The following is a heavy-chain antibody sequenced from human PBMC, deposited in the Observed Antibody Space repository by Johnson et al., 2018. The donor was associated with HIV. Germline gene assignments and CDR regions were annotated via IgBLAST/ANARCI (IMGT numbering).Heavy chain of an antibody. CDR3: ARGALGAFDI. D-gene: IGHD3-3*02. CDR2: ISSNGGST. J-gene: IGHJ3*02. CDR1: GFTFSSYA. Sequence: VQLVESGGGVVQPGRSLRLSCAASGFTFSSYAMHWVRQAPGKGLEYVSAISSNGGSTYYANSVKGRFTSSRDKAKNSRYRQMNSLRAEDTALYYCARGALGAFDIWGQGTMVTVSS. V-gene: IGHV3-64*01.